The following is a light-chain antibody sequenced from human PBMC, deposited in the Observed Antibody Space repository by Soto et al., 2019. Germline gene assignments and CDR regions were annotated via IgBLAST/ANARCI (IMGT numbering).Light chain of an antibody. CDR2: DVN. Sequence: QAVVTQPASVSGSPGQSITISCTGTSSDVGRYNFVSWYQQHPGKAPKFIIYDVNNRPSGVSNRFSGSKSGDTASLTISGLQAEDEADYYCSSYTSSSTYVFGTGTKVTVL. V-gene: IGLV2-14*01. CDR3: SSYTSSSTYV. CDR1: SSDVGRYNF. J-gene: IGLJ1*01.